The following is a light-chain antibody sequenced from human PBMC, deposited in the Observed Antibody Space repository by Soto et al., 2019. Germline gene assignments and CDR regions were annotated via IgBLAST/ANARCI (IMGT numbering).Light chain of an antibody. CDR3: ASFRSGTILV. CDR2: EVN. V-gene: IGLV2-14*01. J-gene: IGLJ1*01. Sequence: QSVLTQPASVSGSPGQSVTISCTGPRSDIGDSNFISWYQHSPGKAPRLLIYEVNNRPSGVSRRFSGSKAGNTASLTISGLLDDDEADYFCASFRSGTILVYGSGTKVPAL. CDR1: RSDIGDSNF.